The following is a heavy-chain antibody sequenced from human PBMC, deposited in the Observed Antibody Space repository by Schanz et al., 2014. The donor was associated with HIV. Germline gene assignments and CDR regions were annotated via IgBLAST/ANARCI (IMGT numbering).Heavy chain of an antibody. J-gene: IGHJ6*02. Sequence: QVQLVQSGAEVQKTGSSVKVSCKASGGTFRSNAITWVRQAPGQGLEWIGHFNVMLSKINSAQKFQGRVSMTADPSTNTAYMEMRGLRFEDTAVYYCASGRRSGIGWRMDVWGQGTTVSVS. CDR2: FNVMLSKI. CDR3: ASGRRSGIGWRMDV. CDR1: GGTFRSNA. D-gene: IGHD6-19*01. V-gene: IGHV1-69*01.